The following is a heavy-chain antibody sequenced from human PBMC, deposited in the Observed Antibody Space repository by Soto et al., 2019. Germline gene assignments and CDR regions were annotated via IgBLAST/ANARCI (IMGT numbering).Heavy chain of an antibody. Sequence: QVQLVQSGAEVKKPGASVKVSCKASGYTFTSFGISWLRQAPGQGLEWMGWISAYNGNTKYAQKLQGRVTMTTDTSTSTAYMELRSLRSDDTAVYSCVRDLGSMVRGIVPLFDYWGQGTLVTVSS. V-gene: IGHV1-18*01. CDR3: VRDLGSMVRGIVPLFDY. J-gene: IGHJ4*02. CDR2: ISAYNGNT. D-gene: IGHD3-10*01. CDR1: GYTFTSFG.